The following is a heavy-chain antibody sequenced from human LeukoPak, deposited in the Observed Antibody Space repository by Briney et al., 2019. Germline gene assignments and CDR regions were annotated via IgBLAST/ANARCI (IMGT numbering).Heavy chain of an antibody. CDR2: IKQDGSEK. CDR1: GFTFSSYW. V-gene: IGHV3-7*01. J-gene: IGHJ5*02. CDR3: ARDYPRAGTKWFDP. Sequence: GGSLRLSCAASGFTFSSYWMSWVRQAPGKGLGWVTNIKQDGSEKYYVDSVKGRFTISRDNAKNSLYLQMNSLRAEDTAVYYCARDYPRAGTKWFDPWGQGTLVTVSS. D-gene: IGHD6-19*01.